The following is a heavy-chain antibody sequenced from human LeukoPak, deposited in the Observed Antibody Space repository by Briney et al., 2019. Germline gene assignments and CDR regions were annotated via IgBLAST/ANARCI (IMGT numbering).Heavy chain of an antibody. CDR3: ARGGGEDGAFDI. CDR2: INHSGST. J-gene: IGHJ3*02. CDR1: GGSFSGYY. D-gene: IGHD4-23*01. V-gene: IGHV4-34*01. Sequence: SETLSLTCAVYGGSFSGYYWSWIRQPPGKGLEWIGEINHSGSTNYNPSLKSRVTISVDTSKNQFSLKLSSVTAADTAVYYCARGGGEDGAFDIWGQGTMVTVSS.